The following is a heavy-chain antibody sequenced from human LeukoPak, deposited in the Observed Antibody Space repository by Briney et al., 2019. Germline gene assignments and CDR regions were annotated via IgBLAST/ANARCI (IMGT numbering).Heavy chain of an antibody. V-gene: IGHV3-30*18. CDR1: GFTFSSYG. CDR2: ISYDGSNK. D-gene: IGHD5-12*01. CDR3: AKDRREWLRSGYFDY. Sequence: PGGSLRLSCAASGFTFSSYGMHWVRQAPGKGLEWVAVISYDGSNKYYADSVKGRFTISRDNSKNTLYLQMSSLRAEDTAVYYCAKDRREWLRSGYFDYWGQGTLVTVSS. J-gene: IGHJ4*02.